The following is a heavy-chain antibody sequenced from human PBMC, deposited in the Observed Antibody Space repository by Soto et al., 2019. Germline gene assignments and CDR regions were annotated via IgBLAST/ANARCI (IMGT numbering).Heavy chain of an antibody. CDR2: INAGNGNT. J-gene: IGHJ5*02. CDR1: GYTFTSYA. CDR3: ARDRSDTAMVFVQSWFDP. Sequence: ASVKVSCKASGYTFTSYAMHWVRQAPGQRLEWMGWINAGNGNTKYSRKFQGRVTITRDTSTSTAYMELSSLRSEDTAVYYCARDRSDTAMVFVQSWFDPWGQGTLVTVS. V-gene: IGHV1-3*01. D-gene: IGHD5-18*01.